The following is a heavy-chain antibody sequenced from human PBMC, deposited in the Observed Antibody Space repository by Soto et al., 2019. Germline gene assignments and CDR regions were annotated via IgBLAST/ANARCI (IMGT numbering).Heavy chain of an antibody. J-gene: IGHJ4*02. CDR2: ISAYNGNT. Sequence: ASVKVSCKASGYTFTSYGISWVRQAPGQGLEWMGWISAYNGNTNYAQKLQGRVTMTTDTSTSTAYMELRSLRSDDTAVYYCARDDTDIVVVPAAMVANYWGQGTLVTVSS. V-gene: IGHV1-18*01. CDR3: ARDDTDIVVVPAAMVANY. CDR1: GYTFTSYG. D-gene: IGHD2-2*01.